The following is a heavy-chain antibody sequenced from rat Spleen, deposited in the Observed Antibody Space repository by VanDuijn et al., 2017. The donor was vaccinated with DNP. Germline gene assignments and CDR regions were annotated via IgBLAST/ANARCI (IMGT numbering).Heavy chain of an antibody. CDR3: ARQTTRVFDY. CDR2: ISYEGSST. CDR1: GFTFSDYY. Sequence: EVQLVESGGGLVQPGRSMKLSCAASGFTFSDYYMAWVRQAPKKGLEWVASISYEGSSTYYGDSVKGRFTISRDNAKSTLYLQMNSLRSEDTATYYCARQTTRVFDYWGQGVMVTVSS. J-gene: IGHJ2*01. D-gene: IGHD1-4*01. V-gene: IGHV5-22*01.